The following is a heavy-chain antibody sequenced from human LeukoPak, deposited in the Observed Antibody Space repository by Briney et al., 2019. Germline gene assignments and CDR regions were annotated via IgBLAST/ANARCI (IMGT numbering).Heavy chain of an antibody. D-gene: IGHD6-19*01. V-gene: IGHV3-23*01. CDR3: AKDREQWLVFCYFDY. CDR2: ISGSGGST. CDR1: GFTFSSYD. Sequence: GRSLRLSCAASGFTFSSYDIHWVRQAPGKGLEWVSAISGSGGSTYYADSVKGRFTISRDNSKNTLYLQMNSLRAEDTAVYYCAKDREQWLVFCYFDYWGQGTLVTVSS. J-gene: IGHJ4*02.